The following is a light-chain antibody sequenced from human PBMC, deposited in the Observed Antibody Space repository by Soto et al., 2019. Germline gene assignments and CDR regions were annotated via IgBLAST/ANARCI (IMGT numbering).Light chain of an antibody. V-gene: IGLV7-46*01. Sequence: QAVATQEPSLTVSPGGTVTLICGSSTGAVTSGHYPYWFQQKPGQAPRTLIYDTSDKHSWTPARFSGSLLGGKAALTLSGAQPEDEAEYYCLLSYSGARAGVVFGGGTKVTVL. CDR1: TGAVTSGHY. CDR2: DTS. CDR3: LLSYSGARAGVV. J-gene: IGLJ2*01.